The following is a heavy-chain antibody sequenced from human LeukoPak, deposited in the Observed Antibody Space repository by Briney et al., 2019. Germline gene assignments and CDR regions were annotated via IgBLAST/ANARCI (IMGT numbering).Heavy chain of an antibody. CDR1: GGSFSSYY. V-gene: IGHV4-4*07. D-gene: IGHD3-22*01. J-gene: IGHJ4*02. Sequence: SETLSLTCTVSGGSFSSYYWTWLRQPAGKGLEWIGRIYTSGSTNYNPSLKSRATMSVDTSKNQFSLKLSSVTAADTAVYYCARGRIYYDSTGYAYWGQGTLVTVSS. CDR2: IYTSGST. CDR3: ARGRIYYDSTGYAY.